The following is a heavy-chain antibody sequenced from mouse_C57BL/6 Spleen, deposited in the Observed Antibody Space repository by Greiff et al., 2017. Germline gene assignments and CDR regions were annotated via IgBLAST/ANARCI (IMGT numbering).Heavy chain of an antibody. CDR2: IDPSDSET. CDR1: GYTFTSYW. V-gene: IGHV1-52*01. J-gene: IGHJ4*01. CDR3: ARSGSSYDAMDY. Sequence: QVQLQQPGAELVRPGSSVKLSCKASGYTFTSYWMHWVKQRPIQGLEWIGNIDPSDSETHYNQKFKDKATLTVDKSSSTAYMQLSSLTSEDSAVYYCARSGSSYDAMDYWGQGTSVTVSA. D-gene: IGHD1-1*01.